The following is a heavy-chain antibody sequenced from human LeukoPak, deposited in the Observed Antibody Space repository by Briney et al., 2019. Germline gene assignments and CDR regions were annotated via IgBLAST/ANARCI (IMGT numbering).Heavy chain of an antibody. V-gene: IGHV1-24*01. CDR3: ATVASTSPWYYGMDV. CDR2: FDPEDGET. Sequence: ASVKVSCKVSGYTLTELSMHWVRQAPGKGLEWMGGFDPEDGETIYAQKFQGRVTMTEDTSTDTAYMELSSLGSEDTAVYYCATVASTSPWYYGMDVWGQGTTVTVSS. CDR1: GYTLTELS. D-gene: IGHD2-2*01. J-gene: IGHJ6*02.